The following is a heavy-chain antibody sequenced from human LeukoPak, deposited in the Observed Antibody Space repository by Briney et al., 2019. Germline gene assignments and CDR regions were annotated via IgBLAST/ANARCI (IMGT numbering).Heavy chain of an antibody. Sequence: SLRLSCAASGFTFDDYAMHWVRQAPGKGLEWVSGISWNSGSIGYADSVKGRFTISRDNTKTSLSLQMNSLRVEDTAVYYCARPSFRTGSYFDHWGQGTLVTVSS. CDR2: ISWNSGSI. J-gene: IGHJ4*02. CDR1: GFTFDDYA. CDR3: ARPSFRTGSYFDH. V-gene: IGHV3-9*01. D-gene: IGHD3/OR15-3a*01.